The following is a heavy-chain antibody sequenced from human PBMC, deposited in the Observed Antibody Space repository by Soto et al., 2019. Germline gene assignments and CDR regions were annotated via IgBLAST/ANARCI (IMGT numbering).Heavy chain of an antibody. D-gene: IGHD3-22*01. V-gene: IGHV4-39*01. CDR3: VSLRNYIVVSRSLFDY. CDR2: IYYSGST. J-gene: IGHJ4*02. CDR1: GGSIASSLYY. Sequence: SETLSLTCTVSGGSIASSLYYWGWVRQSPGKGLEWIESIYYSGSTHYNPSLKSRVTVSVDTSKNQFSLKLTSVTAADTAVYFCVSLRNYIVVSRSLFDYWSQGTLVTVYS.